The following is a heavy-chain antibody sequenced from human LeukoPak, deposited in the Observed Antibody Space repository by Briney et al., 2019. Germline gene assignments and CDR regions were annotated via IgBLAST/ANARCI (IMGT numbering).Heavy chain of an antibody. J-gene: IGHJ4*02. CDR1: GFTFSSYS. D-gene: IGHD6-19*01. Sequence: GGSLRLSCAASGFTFSSYSMNWVRQAPGKGLEWVSYISSSSSTIYYADSVKGRFTISRDNAKNSLYLQMNSLRAEDTAVYYCARAARQWLVSSHHFFDYWGQGTLVTVSS. V-gene: IGHV3-48*01. CDR2: ISSSSSTI. CDR3: ARAARQWLVSSHHFFDY.